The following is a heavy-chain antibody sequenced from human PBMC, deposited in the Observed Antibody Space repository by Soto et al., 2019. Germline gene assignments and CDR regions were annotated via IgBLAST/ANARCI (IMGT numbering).Heavy chain of an antibody. CDR2: INPIFGST. CDR1: GDIFSGYS. D-gene: IGHD3-3*01. Sequence: GASVKVSCKTSGDIFSGYSISWVRQAPGQGLEWMGRINPIFGSTSYAQKFQGRVTMTRDTSTSTVYMELSSLRSEDTAVYYCARDGALYDFWSGYPYWGQGTLVTVPQ. V-gene: IGHV1-46*01. CDR3: ARDGALYDFWSGYPY. J-gene: IGHJ4*02.